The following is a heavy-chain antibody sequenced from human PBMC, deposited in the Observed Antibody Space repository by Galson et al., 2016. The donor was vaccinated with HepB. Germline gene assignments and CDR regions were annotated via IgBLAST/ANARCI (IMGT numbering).Heavy chain of an antibody. CDR2: IKQDKSEK. Sequence: SLRLSCAASGFTFSRYWMTWVRQAPGKGLEWVANIKQDKSEKYYVDSVKGRFTISRDNAMNSVFLQMNSLRAEDTAVYYCVRDRRYCASTSCPYYYYGMDVWGQGTTGTVSS. J-gene: IGHJ6*02. V-gene: IGHV3-7*03. D-gene: IGHD2-2*01. CDR3: VRDRRYCASTSCPYYYYGMDV. CDR1: GFTFSRYW.